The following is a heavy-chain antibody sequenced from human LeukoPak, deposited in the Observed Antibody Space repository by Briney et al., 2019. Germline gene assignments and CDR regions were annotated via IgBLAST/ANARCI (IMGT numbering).Heavy chain of an antibody. CDR3: ARVQYDFWSGYYFDY. V-gene: IGHV3-66*02. D-gene: IGHD3-3*01. Sequence: PGGSLRLSCAASGFTVSGNYMSWVRQAPGKGPEGVSVIYSGDSTYYADSVKGRFTISRDNSKNTLYLQMNSLRAEDTAVYYCARVQYDFWSGYYFDYWGQGTLVTVSS. CDR1: GFTVSGNY. CDR2: IYSGDST. J-gene: IGHJ4*02.